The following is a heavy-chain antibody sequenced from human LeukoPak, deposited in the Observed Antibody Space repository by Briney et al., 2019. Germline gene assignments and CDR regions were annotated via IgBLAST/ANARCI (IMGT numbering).Heavy chain of an antibody. V-gene: IGHV3-23*01. Sequence: PGGSLRLSCAASGFTFSTYAMTWVRQAPGKGLEWVSLISGTGGSTYYADSVKGRFTISRDNSKNTLYLQMNSLRAEDTAVYYCARPGDYEGGYYYYYMDVWGKGTTVTVSS. CDR3: ARPGDYEGGYYYYYMDV. CDR2: ISGTGGST. J-gene: IGHJ6*03. D-gene: IGHD4-17*01. CDR1: GFTFSTYA.